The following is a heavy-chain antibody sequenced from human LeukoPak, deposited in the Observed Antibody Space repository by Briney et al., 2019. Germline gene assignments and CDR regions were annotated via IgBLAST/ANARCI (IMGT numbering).Heavy chain of an antibody. Sequence: GGSLRLSCAPSGFTFSSYAMHWVRQAPGKGLEWVAVISYDGSNKYYADSVKGRFTISRDNSKNTLYLQMNSLRAEDTAVYYCARDRWRGYSYGRLDYWGQGTLVTVSS. J-gene: IGHJ4*02. V-gene: IGHV3-30*01. CDR1: GFTFSSYA. D-gene: IGHD5-18*01. CDR2: ISYDGSNK. CDR3: ARDRWRGYSYGRLDY.